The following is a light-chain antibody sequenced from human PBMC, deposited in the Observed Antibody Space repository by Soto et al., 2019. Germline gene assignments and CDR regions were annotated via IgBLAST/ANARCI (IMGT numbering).Light chain of an antibody. J-gene: IGLJ2*01. CDR3: SSYTTSTSFIL. CDR1: SSDIGNYDF. V-gene: IGLV2-14*01. Sequence: QSVLTQPASVSGSPGKSITISCTGTSSDIGNYDFVSWYQQVPGTAPKAMIYEVSSRPSGVSNRFSGSKSGNTASLTISGLQAEDEAYYYCSSYTTSTSFILFGGGTKLTVL. CDR2: EVS.